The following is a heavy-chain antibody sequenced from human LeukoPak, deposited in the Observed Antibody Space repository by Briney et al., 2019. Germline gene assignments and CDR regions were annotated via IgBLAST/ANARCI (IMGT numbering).Heavy chain of an antibody. J-gene: IGHJ5*01. CDR3: ARDRFHAVES. D-gene: IGHD3-16*01. V-gene: IGHV3-74*01. CDR1: GFTFTKNW. CDR2: IKDDGTTT. Sequence: GGFLRLSCAASGFTFTKNWMHWVRQAPGKGLVWVSLIKDDGTTTAYADSVKGRFTISRDNAKNTVYLQMNSLRAEDTAIYYCARDRFHAVESWGQGTLVTVSS.